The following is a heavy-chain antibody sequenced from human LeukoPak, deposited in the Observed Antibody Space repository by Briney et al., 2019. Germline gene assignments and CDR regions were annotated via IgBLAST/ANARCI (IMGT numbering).Heavy chain of an antibody. CDR2: ISSSSSTI. Sequence: GGSLRLSCAASGFTFSSYSMNWVRQAPGKGLEWVSYISSSSSTIYYADSVKGRFAISRDNNKNSLYLQMTSLRTEDTALYYCTKGSNTWPSLFDYWGQGTLVTVSS. CDR1: GFTFSSYS. V-gene: IGHV3-48*04. CDR3: TKGSNTWPSLFDY. D-gene: IGHD2-2*02. J-gene: IGHJ4*02.